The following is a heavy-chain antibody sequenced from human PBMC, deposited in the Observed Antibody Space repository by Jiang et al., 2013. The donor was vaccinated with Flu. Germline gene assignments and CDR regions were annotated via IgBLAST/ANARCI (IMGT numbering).Heavy chain of an antibody. Sequence: GSGLVKPSQTLSLTCTVSGGSISSGGYYWSWIRQHPGKGLEWIGYIYYSGSTYYNPSLKSRVTISVDTSKNQFSLKLSSVTAADTAVYYCAREGYYGSGSFDYYYGMDVWGQGTTVTVSS. CDR1: GGSISSGGYY. J-gene: IGHJ6*02. V-gene: IGHV4-31*03. CDR2: IYYSGST. CDR3: AREGYYGSGSFDYYYGMDV. D-gene: IGHD3-10*01.